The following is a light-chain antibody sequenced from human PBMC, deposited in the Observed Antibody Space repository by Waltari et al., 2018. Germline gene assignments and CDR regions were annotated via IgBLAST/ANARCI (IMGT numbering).Light chain of an antibody. V-gene: IGKV1-39*01. J-gene: IGKJ1*01. Sequence: DIQMTQAPSSLSASVGDRATITCRASQSISSYLNWYQQKPGKAPKLLIYAASSLQSGVPSRFSGSGSGTDFTLTISSLQPGDFATYYCQQSYSTPRTFGQGTKVEIK. CDR3: QQSYSTPRT. CDR2: AAS. CDR1: QSISSY.